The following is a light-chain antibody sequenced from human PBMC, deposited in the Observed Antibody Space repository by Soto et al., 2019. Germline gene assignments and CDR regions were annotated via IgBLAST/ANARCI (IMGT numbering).Light chain of an antibody. CDR2: ENN. Sequence: QSVLTQPPSVSAAPGQKVTISCSGSSSNIGNNYVSWYQQLPGTAPKLLIYENNKRPSGIPDRFSGSKSGTSATLGVTGLQTGDEADYYCGTWDSSLSAGDFYVFGTGTKVTVL. CDR3: GTWDSSLSAGDFYV. J-gene: IGLJ1*01. CDR1: SSNIGNNY. V-gene: IGLV1-51*02.